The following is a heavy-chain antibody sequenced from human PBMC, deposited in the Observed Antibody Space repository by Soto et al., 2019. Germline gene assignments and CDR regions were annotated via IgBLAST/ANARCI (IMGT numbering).Heavy chain of an antibody. V-gene: IGHV4-4*02. CDR1: GASISSNNW. J-gene: IGHJ6*02. CDR2: IHHSETT. CDR3: ARTSYYDSTGYYNMDV. D-gene: IGHD3-22*01. Sequence: SETLSLTCAISGASISSNNWWTWVRQSPGKGMEWIGEIHHSETTNYNPSLDRRVTISVDKFKNQCSLKLTSVTAADTADYYCARTSYYDSTGYYNMDVWGQGTTVTVSS.